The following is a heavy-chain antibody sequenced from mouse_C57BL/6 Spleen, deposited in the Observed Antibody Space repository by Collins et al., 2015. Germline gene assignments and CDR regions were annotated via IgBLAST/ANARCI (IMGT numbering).Heavy chain of an antibody. CDR3: ARLLSSYYYAMDY. CDR1: GFAFSSYD. Sequence: EVQLVESGGGLVKPGGSLKLSCAASGFAFSSYDMSWVRQTPEKRLEWVAYISSGGGSTYYPDTVKGRFTISRDNAKNTLYLQMSSLKSEDTAMYYCARLLSSYYYAMDYWGQGTSVTVSS. V-gene: IGHV5-12-1*01. CDR2: ISSGGGST. D-gene: IGHD1-2*01. J-gene: IGHJ4*01.